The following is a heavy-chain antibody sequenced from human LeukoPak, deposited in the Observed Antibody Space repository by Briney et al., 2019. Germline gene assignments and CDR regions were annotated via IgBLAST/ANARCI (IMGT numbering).Heavy chain of an antibody. CDR1: GFTFSGYA. V-gene: IGHV3-23*01. Sequence: GGSLRLSCGASGFTFSGYAMSWVRQAPGKGLEWASSISGSGGSTHYADSVKGRFTISRDNSKNTLYLQMNSLRAEDTAVYFCAKDVRYDSSGIFDYWGQGTLVTVSS. J-gene: IGHJ4*02. D-gene: IGHD3-22*01. CDR3: AKDVRYDSSGIFDY. CDR2: ISGSGGST.